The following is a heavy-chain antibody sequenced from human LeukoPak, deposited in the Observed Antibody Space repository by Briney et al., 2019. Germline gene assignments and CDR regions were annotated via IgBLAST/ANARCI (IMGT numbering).Heavy chain of an antibody. J-gene: IGHJ3*02. CDR2: IIPIFGTA. D-gene: IGHD1-26*01. CDR1: GGTFSSYA. Sequence: ASVKVSCKASGGTFSSYAISWVRQAPGQGLEWMGGIIPIFGTANYAQKFQGRVTITTDESTSTAYMELSSLRSEDTAVYYCASASGSSDNDAFDIWGQGTMVTVSS. V-gene: IGHV1-69*05. CDR3: ASASGSSDNDAFDI.